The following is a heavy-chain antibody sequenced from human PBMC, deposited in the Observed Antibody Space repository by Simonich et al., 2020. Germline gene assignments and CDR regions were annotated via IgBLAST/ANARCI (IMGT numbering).Heavy chain of an antibody. CDR3: ARELSKNGEAAAGYYFDY. J-gene: IGHJ4*02. CDR1: GFTFSSYA. CDR2: ISYDGRNK. Sequence: QVQLVESGGGVVQPGRSLRLSCAASGFTFSSYAMHWVRQAPGKGVEWVAVISYDGRNKYYADSVKGRFTISRDNAKNTLYLQMNSLRAEDTAVYYCARELSKNGEAAAGYYFDYWGQGTLVTVSS. D-gene: IGHD6-13*01. V-gene: IGHV3-30*07.